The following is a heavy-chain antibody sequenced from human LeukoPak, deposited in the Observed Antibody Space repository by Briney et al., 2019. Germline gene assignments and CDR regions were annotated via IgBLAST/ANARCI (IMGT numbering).Heavy chain of an antibody. J-gene: IGHJ4*02. V-gene: IGHV3-48*01. D-gene: IGHD1-26*01. CDR3: AKGGKWDVTPFDY. CDR2: ISTSSSTI. CDR1: GFTFSSYT. Sequence: GRSLRLSCAASGFTFSSYTMKWVRQAPGKGLEWVSHISTSSSTIYYADSVKGRFTISKDNSKNTLYLQVNSLRAEDTAVYYCAKGGKWDVTPFDYWGQGTLVTVSS.